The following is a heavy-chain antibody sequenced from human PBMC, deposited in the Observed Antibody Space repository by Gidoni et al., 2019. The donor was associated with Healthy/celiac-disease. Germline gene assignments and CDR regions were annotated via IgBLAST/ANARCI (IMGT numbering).Heavy chain of an antibody. J-gene: IGHJ4*02. Sequence: QVQLQESGPGLVKPSQTLSLTCTVSGGSIRSGGYYWSWIRQHPGKGLEWIGYIYYSGSTYYNPSLKSRVTISVDTSKNQFSLKLSSVTAADTAVYYCARGYCSSTSCYTPDYWGQGTLVTVSS. CDR3: ARGYCSSTSCYTPDY. CDR1: GGSIRSGGYY. V-gene: IGHV4-31*03. D-gene: IGHD2-2*02. CDR2: IYYSGST.